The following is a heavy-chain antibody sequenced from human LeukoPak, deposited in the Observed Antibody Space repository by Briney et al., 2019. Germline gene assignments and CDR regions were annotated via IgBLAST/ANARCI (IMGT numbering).Heavy chain of an antibody. J-gene: IGHJ4*02. D-gene: IGHD2-2*01. CDR3: ARWYCSSAYCYYDY. CDR1: GFTFSSYS. Sequence: PGGSLRLSCAASGFTFSSYSMNWVRQAPGKGLEWVSFIYDGGTTVYADSVKGRFTISRDNSKNILYLEMNSLRAEDTAVYYCARWYCSSAYCYYDYWGQGALVTVSS. CDR2: IYDGGTT. V-gene: IGHV3-53*01.